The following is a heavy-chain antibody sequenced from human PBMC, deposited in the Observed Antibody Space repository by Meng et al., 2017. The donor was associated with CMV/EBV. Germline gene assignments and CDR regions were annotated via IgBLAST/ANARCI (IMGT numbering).Heavy chain of an antibody. V-gene: IGHV3-30*02. D-gene: IGHD1-26*01. CDR2: IRYDGSNK. J-gene: IGHJ6*02. Sequence: GESLKISCAASGFTFSSYGMHWVRQAPGKGLEWAAFIRYDGSNKYYADSVKGRFTISRDNSKNTLYLQMNSLRAEDTAVYYCAKEIVGATIYYYYGMDVWGQGTTVTVSS. CDR1: GFTFSSYG. CDR3: AKEIVGATIYYYYGMDV.